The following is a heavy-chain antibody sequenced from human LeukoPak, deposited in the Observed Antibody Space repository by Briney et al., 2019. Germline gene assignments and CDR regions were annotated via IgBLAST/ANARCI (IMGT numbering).Heavy chain of an antibody. CDR1: GFAASEFTFSRYG. CDR3: TRGLGLWYFDL. V-gene: IGHV3-33*01. Sequence: PGGSLRLSCAASGFAASEFTFSRYGMHWVRQAPGKGLEWVAVIWYDGSNKYYADSVKGRFTISRDNSKNTLYLQMNSLRAEDTAVYYCTRGLGLWYFDLWGRGTLVTVSS. CDR2: IWYDGSNK. D-gene: IGHD7-27*01. J-gene: IGHJ2*01.